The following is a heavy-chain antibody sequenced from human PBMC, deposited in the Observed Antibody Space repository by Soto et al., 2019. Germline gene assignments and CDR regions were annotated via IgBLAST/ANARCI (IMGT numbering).Heavy chain of an antibody. D-gene: IGHD1-26*01. J-gene: IGHJ4*02. CDR1: GFIFSSYA. CDR3: AKFGLIVGAPGYFDY. V-gene: IGHV3-23*01. CDR2: ISGSGGST. Sequence: EVVLLESGGGLVQSGGSLRLSCAASGFIFSSYAMSWVRQAPGKGLEWVSAISGSGGSTYYADSVKGRFTISRDNSKNTLYLQMNSLRAEDTAVYYCAKFGLIVGAPGYFDYWGQGTLVTVSS.